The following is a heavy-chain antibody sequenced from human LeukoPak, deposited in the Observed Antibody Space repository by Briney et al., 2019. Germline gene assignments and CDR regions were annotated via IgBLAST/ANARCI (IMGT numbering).Heavy chain of an antibody. Sequence: GGSLRLSCAASEFSVGSNYMTWVRQAPGKGLEWVSLIYSGGSTYYADSVKGRFTISRDNSKNTLYLQMDSLRAEDTAVYYCARDWVVAVAVNAFDIWGQGTMVTVSS. J-gene: IGHJ3*02. CDR2: IYSGGST. D-gene: IGHD6-19*01. V-gene: IGHV3-66*01. CDR1: EFSVGSNY. CDR3: ARDWVVAVAVNAFDI.